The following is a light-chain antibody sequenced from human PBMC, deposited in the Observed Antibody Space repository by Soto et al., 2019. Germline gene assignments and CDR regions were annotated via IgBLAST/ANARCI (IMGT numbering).Light chain of an antibody. CDR1: QSVSSN. V-gene: IGKV3-15*01. J-gene: IGKJ1*01. CDR3: QQYNDWPRT. CDR2: GAS. Sequence: ILMTQSPATLSVSPGERATLSCRVSQSVSSNLAWYQQKPGQGPRLLIYGASTRATGIPARFSGSGSGTEFTLTISSLQSEDFAVYFCQQYNDWPRTFGQGTKVEIK.